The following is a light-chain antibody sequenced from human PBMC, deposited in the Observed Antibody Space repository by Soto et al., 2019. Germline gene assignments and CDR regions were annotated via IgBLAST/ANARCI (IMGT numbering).Light chain of an antibody. CDR2: QAF. V-gene: IGKV1-5*03. J-gene: IGKJ1*01. CDR1: QSINNC. CDR3: QRCDGYWT. Sequence: DIQMTQSPSTLSASVGDRVIITCRASQSINNCLAWYQQKPGKAPKLLIYQAFSLERGVPSRFSGSGSGTEFTLTCSCLPPDDVATSYCQRCDGYWTFGQGTKVEIK.